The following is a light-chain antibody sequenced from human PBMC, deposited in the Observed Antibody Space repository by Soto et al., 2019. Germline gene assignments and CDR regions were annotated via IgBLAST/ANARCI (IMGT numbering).Light chain of an antibody. Sequence: DIVLTQSPGTLSLSPGERATLSCRAIQSVSSNYLGWYQQKPGQAPRLLIYGASTRATGIPARFSGSGSGTEFTLTISSLQSEDFAVYYCQQYNNWPPITFGQGTRLEIK. J-gene: IGKJ5*01. CDR1: QSVSSN. CDR2: GAS. CDR3: QQYNNWPPIT. V-gene: IGKV3-15*01.